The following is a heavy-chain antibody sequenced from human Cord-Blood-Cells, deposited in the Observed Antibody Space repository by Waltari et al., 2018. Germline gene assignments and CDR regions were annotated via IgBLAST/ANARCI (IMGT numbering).Heavy chain of an antibody. V-gene: IGHV4-61*01. CDR2: IYYSGST. CDR3: ARGGGYDFWSGYYLPYNWFDP. D-gene: IGHD3-3*01. J-gene: IGHJ5*02. Sequence: QVQLQESGPGLVKPSETLSLTCTVSGGSVSSGSYYWSWIRQPPGKGLEWIGYIYYSGSTNYNPSLKSRVTISVDTSKNQFSLKLSSVTAADTAVYYCARGGGYDFWSGYYLPYNWFDPWGQGTLVTVSS. CDR1: GGSVSSGSYY.